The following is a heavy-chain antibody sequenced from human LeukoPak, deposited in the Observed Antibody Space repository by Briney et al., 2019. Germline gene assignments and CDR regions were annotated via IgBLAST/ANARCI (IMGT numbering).Heavy chain of an antibody. V-gene: IGHV3-74*01. J-gene: IGHJ4*02. CDR3: ARDYSYGFIDY. D-gene: IGHD5-18*01. CDR2: IHRDGSRT. CDR1: GFTFCSYW. Sequence: GGSLRLSCAASGFTFCSYWMHWVRQAPGKGLVWFSRIHRDGSRTSYADSVKGRFTISTDNAKNTLYLQMYSLRGEDTAVYFCARDYSYGFIDYWGQGTLVTVSS.